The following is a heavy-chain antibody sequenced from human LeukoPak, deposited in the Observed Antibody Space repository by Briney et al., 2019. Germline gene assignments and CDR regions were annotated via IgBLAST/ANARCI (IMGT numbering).Heavy chain of an antibody. V-gene: IGHV4-61*02. Sequence: PSETLSLTCTVSGGSISSGSYYWSWIRQPAGKGLEWIGRIYASGNTNYNPSLKSRATIAIDRSKNQFSLKLTSVSAADTAVYYCARVSRRDGNNHDGFDIWGQGTMVTVSS. CDR2: IYASGNT. D-gene: IGHD5-24*01. J-gene: IGHJ3*02. CDR3: ARVSRRDGNNHDGFDI. CDR1: GGSISSGSYY.